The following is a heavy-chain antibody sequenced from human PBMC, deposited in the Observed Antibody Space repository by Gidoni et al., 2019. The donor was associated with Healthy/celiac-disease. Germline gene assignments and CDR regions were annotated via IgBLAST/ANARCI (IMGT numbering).Heavy chain of an antibody. V-gene: IGHV1-2*02. CDR2: INPNSGCT. J-gene: IGHJ6*02. D-gene: IGHD3-3*01. CDR1: GYTFTGYY. CDR3: ARECITIFGVVMTYGMDV. Sequence: QVQLVQSGAEVKKPGASVKVSCKASGYTFTGYYMHWVRQAPGQGLEWMGWINPNSGCTNYAQKFQGRVTMTRDTSISTAYMELSRLRSDDTAVYYCARECITIFGVVMTYGMDVWGQGTTVTVSS.